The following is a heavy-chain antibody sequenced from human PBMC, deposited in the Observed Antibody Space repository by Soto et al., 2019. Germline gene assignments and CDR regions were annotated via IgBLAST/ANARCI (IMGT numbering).Heavy chain of an antibody. V-gene: IGHV3-48*02. D-gene: IGHD2-8*01. CDR2: ISGSGDTK. J-gene: IGHJ4*02. Sequence: GGSLRLSCASSGFTFRSCSINWVRQSPGKGLEWVSFISGSGDTKYYAASVKGRFTISRDNAKNSLYLQMSRLRDEDTAVYYCAKYCSSDVCLDYWGQGTLVTVSS. CDR1: GFTFRSCS. CDR3: AKYCSSDVCLDY.